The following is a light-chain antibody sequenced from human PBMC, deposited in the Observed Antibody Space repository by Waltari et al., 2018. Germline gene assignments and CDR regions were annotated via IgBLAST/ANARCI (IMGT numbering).Light chain of an antibody. Sequence: QSALTQPASVSGSPGPSITISCTGTSSDVGGYNYVSWYQQHPGRAPKVIIYDVNNRPSGVSNRFSGSKSGNTASLTISGLQAEDEADYYCDSYTSSTTRVFGGGTKLTVL. CDR2: DVN. J-gene: IGLJ2*01. CDR1: SSDVGGYNY. V-gene: IGLV2-14*03. CDR3: DSYTSSTTRV.